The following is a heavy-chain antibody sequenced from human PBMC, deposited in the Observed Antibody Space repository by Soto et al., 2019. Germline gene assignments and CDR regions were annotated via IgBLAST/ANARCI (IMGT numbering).Heavy chain of an antibody. CDR3: ARHSKKTGDFDYYYGMDV. J-gene: IGHJ6*02. V-gene: IGHV4-59*08. CDR1: GGSMSPYY. Sequence: SETLSLTCTVSGGSMSPYYWSWIRQAPGKGLEWIANIYYRGNTNFNPSLESRVTISVDTSKNQFSLKLNSMTAADTAVYYCARHSKKTGDFDYYYGMDVWGQGTTVTVSS. D-gene: IGHD7-27*01. CDR2: IYYRGNT.